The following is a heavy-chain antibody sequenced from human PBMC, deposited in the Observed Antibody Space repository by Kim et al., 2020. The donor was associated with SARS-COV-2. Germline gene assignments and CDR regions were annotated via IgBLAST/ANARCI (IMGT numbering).Heavy chain of an antibody. D-gene: IGHD6-19*01. V-gene: IGHV1-3*01. CDR3: ARDRIAVAPNWFDP. J-gene: IGHJ5*02. Sequence: KKFTGRVTITRDTSASTADMELSSLRSEDTAVYYCARDRIAVAPNWFDPWGQGTLVTVSS.